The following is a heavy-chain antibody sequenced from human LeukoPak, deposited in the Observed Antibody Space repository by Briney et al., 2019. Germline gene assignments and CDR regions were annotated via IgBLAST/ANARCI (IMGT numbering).Heavy chain of an antibody. CDR3: ASALQSSSRSYYYYYYMDV. Sequence: SVKVSCKASGGTFTSYAISWVRQAPGQGLEWMGGIIPIFGTANYAQKFQGRVTITADKSTSTAYMELSSLRSEDTAVYYCASALQSSSRSYYYYYYMDVWGKGTTVTVSS. V-gene: IGHV1-69*06. D-gene: IGHD6-13*01. J-gene: IGHJ6*03. CDR2: IIPIFGTA. CDR1: GGTFTSYA.